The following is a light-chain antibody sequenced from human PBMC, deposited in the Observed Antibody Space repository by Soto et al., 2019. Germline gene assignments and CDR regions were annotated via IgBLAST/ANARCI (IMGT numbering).Light chain of an antibody. J-gene: IGKJ3*01. V-gene: IGKV3-20*01. CDR2: GAS. CDR3: QQYGSSRT. CDR1: QSVSSSY. Sequence: EIVLTQSPGTLSLSPGERATLSCRASQSVSSSYFAWYQQKPGQAPRLLLYGASSRATGIPDRFSGSGSATDFTLTISRLEPEDFAVYYCQQYGSSRTFGPGTKVDIK.